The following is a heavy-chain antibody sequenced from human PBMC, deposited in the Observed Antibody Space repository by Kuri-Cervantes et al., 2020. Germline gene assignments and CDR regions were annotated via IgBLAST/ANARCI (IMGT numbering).Heavy chain of an antibody. Sequence: ASVKVSCKASGYTFTGYYMHWVRQAPGQGLEWMGWINPNSGGTNYAQKFQGRVTMTRDTSISTAYMELSRLRSDDTAVYYCARVPDGYNPTGAFDIWGQGTMVTVSS. CDR2: INPNSGGT. CDR1: GYTFTGYY. D-gene: IGHD5-24*01. CDR3: ARVPDGYNPTGAFDI. J-gene: IGHJ3*02. V-gene: IGHV1-2*02.